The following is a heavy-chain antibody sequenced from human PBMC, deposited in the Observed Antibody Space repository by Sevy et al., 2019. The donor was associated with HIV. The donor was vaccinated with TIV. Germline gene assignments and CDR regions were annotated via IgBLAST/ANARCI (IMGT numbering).Heavy chain of an antibody. CDR3: ARGLDPQKQWLVLSDY. D-gene: IGHD6-19*01. Sequence: GGSLRLSCAASGFTFSSYAMHWVRQAPGKGLEWVAVISYDGSNKYYADSVKGRFTISRDNSKNTLYLQMNSLRAEDTAVYYCARGLDPQKQWLVLSDYWGQRTLVTVSS. J-gene: IGHJ4*02. CDR1: GFTFSSYA. V-gene: IGHV3-30-3*01. CDR2: ISYDGSNK.